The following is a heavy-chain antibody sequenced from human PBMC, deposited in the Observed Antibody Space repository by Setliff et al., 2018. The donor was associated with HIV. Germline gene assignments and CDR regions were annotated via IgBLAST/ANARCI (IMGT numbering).Heavy chain of an antibody. CDR2: VIPVFGEP. J-gene: IGHJ4*02. CDR3: GRGVLYGLSEY. D-gene: IGHD3-10*01. Sequence: ASVKVSCKASGYTFTRYGFNWVRQAPGQGLEWVGSVIPVFGEPHYAQRFQGRVTITADRSSNTAYMEIMSLRSDDTATYYCGRGVLYGLSEYWGPGSLVTVSS. CDR1: GYTFTRYG. V-gene: IGHV1-18*01.